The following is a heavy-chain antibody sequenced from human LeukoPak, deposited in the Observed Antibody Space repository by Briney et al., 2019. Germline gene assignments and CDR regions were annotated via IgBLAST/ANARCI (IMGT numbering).Heavy chain of an antibody. J-gene: IGHJ5*02. Sequence: SSETLSLTCAVSGGSISSSNWWSWVRQPPGKGLEWIGEIYHSGSTNYNPSLKSRVTISVDKSKNQFSLKLSSVTAADTAVYYCARASRRGKSIAALHGGFDPWGQGTLVTVSS. CDR2: IYHSGST. CDR1: GGSISSSNW. V-gene: IGHV4-4*02. CDR3: ARASRRGKSIAALHGGFDP. D-gene: IGHD6-6*01.